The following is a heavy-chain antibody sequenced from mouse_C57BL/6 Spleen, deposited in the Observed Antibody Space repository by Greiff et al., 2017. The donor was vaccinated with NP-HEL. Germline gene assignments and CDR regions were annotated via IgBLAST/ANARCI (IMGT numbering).Heavy chain of an antibody. J-gene: IGHJ2*01. CDR2: ISYDGSN. V-gene: IGHV3-6*01. Sequence: EVKLQESGPGLVKPSQSLSLTCSVTGYSITSGYYWNWIRQFPGNKLEWMGYISYDGSNNYNPSLKNRISITRDTSKNQFFLKLNSVTTEDTATYYCARGGYYSNFGGYFDYWGQGTTLTVSS. CDR1: GYSITSGYY. D-gene: IGHD2-5*01. CDR3: ARGGYYSNFGGYFDY.